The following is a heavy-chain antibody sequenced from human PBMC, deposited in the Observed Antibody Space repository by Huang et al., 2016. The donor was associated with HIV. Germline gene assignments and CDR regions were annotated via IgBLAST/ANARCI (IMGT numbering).Heavy chain of an antibody. J-gene: IGHJ4*02. CDR3: AKDRRAYYYGSGIEY. CDR2: ISNDGRKK. V-gene: IGHV3-30*18. D-gene: IGHD3-10*01. CDR1: GFSVSDSG. Sequence: QVQLVESGGGVVEPGRSLRVSCAASGFSVSDSGMHWVRQAPGKGLEWGAVISNDGRKKFYADSVKGRFTISRDNSKNTVYLQMNSLRAGDTAVYYCAKDRRAYYYGSGIEYWGQGARVTVSS.